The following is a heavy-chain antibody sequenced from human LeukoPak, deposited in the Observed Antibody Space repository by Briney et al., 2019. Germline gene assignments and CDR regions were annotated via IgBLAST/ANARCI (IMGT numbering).Heavy chain of an antibody. V-gene: IGHV3-7*01. D-gene: IGHD3-22*01. J-gene: IGHJ4*02. Sequence: GGSLRLSCAASGFTFSSYWMSWVRQAPGKGLEWVSNIKQDGSEKYYVDSVKGRFTISRDNAKNSLYLQMNSLRAEDTAVYYCARDRSYYYDSSDYYTPGYFDYWGQGTLVTVSS. CDR2: IKQDGSEK. CDR3: ARDRSYYYDSSDYYTPGYFDY. CDR1: GFTFSSYW.